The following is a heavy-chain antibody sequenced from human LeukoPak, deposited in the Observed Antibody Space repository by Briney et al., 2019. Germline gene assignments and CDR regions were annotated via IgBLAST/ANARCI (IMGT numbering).Heavy chain of an antibody. CDR2: IYPGDSET. J-gene: IGHJ4*02. D-gene: IGHD1-26*01. CDR3: ARGATALPNFDY. Sequence: GESLKISCKGSGYSFTSYWIAWVRQMPGKDLERMGIIYPGDSETRYSPSFQGQVTISADKSISTAYLKWSSLKASDSAMYYCARGATALPNFDYWGQGTLVTVFS. CDR1: GYSFTSYW. V-gene: IGHV5-51*01.